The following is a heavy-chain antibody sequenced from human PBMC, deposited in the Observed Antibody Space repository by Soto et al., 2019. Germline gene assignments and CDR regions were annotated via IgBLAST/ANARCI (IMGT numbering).Heavy chain of an antibody. V-gene: IGHV4-59*01. CDR1: GGSISSYY. CDR2: MYNTGST. D-gene: IGHD2-21*02. J-gene: IGHJ6*02. Sequence: SGTLSLTCXVSGGSISSYYWSWIWQPPGKGLEWIGYMYNTGSTIYNPSLKSRVTISVDTSKNQFSLKLNSVTAADTAVYYCARDLWGYCGADCYPLDVWGQGTTVTVSS. CDR3: ARDLWGYCGADCYPLDV.